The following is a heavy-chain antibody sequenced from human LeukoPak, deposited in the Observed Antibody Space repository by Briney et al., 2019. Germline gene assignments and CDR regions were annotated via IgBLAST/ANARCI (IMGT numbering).Heavy chain of an antibody. Sequence: SETLSLTCAVYGGSFSGYSWSWIRQPPGKGLEWFGEINHSESTNYNPSLKSRVTISVDTSKNQFSLKLSSVTAADTAVYYCAREPMITFGGVIVSPHYYFDYWGQGTLVTVSS. CDR1: GGSFSGYS. J-gene: IGHJ4*02. V-gene: IGHV4-34*01. D-gene: IGHD3-16*02. CDR3: AREPMITFGGVIVSPHYYFDY. CDR2: INHSEST.